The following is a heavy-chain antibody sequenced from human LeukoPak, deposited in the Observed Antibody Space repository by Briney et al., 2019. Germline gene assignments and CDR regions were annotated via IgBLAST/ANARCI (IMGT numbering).Heavy chain of an antibody. J-gene: IGHJ5*02. Sequence: SETLSLTCAVYGGSFSGYYWSWIRQPPGKGLEWIGEINHSGSTNYNPSLKSRVTISVDTSKNQFSLKLSSVTAADTAVYCCASGTPRVDNWFDPWGQGTLVTVSS. V-gene: IGHV4-34*01. CDR1: GGSFSGYY. CDR2: INHSGST. CDR3: ASGTPRVDNWFDP. D-gene: IGHD3-3*01.